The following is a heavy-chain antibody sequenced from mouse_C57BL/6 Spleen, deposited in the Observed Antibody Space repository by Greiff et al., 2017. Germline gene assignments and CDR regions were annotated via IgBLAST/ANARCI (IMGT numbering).Heavy chain of an antibody. Sequence: QVQLKQPGAELVKPGASVKLSCKASGYTFTSYWMHWVKQRPGRGLEWIGRIDPNSGGTKYNEKFKSKATLTVDKPSSTAYMQLSSLTSEDSAVYYCASPLYYDGSSYDYYAMDYWGQGTSVTVSS. CDR1: GYTFTSYW. J-gene: IGHJ4*01. V-gene: IGHV1-72*01. CDR3: ASPLYYDGSSYDYYAMDY. CDR2: IDPNSGGT. D-gene: IGHD1-1*01.